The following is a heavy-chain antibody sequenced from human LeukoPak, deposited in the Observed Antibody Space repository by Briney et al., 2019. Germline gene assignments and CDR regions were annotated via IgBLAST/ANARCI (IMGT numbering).Heavy chain of an antibody. CDR1: GFTFSSYG. CDR3: ASARYFDY. V-gene: IGHV3-30*03. Sequence: GGSLRLSCAASGFTFSSYGMSWVRQAPGKGLEWVAVISYDGSNKYYADSVKGRFTISRDNSKNTLYLQMNSLRAEDTAVYYCASARYFDYWGQGTLVTVSS. CDR2: ISYDGSNK. J-gene: IGHJ4*02.